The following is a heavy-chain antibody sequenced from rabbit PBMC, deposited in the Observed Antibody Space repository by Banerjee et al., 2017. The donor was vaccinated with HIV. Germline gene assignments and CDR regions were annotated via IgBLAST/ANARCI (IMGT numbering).Heavy chain of an antibody. CDR2: IYSSNGDK. Sequence: QEQLEESGGDLVKPEGSLTLTCTASGFSFSGSYWICWVRQAPGRGLEWIACIYSSNGDKWYASWVNGRFTISRSTSLNTVDLKMTSLTVADTATYFCGRDRDGDAGYGSLALWGPGTLVTVS. CDR1: GFSFSGSYW. J-gene: IGHJ4*01. CDR3: GRDRDGDAGYGSLAL. D-gene: IGHD6-1*01. V-gene: IGHV1S43*01.